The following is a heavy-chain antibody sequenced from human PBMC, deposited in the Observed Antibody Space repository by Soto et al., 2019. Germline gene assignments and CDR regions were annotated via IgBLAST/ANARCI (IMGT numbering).Heavy chain of an antibody. V-gene: IGHV3-30*18. CDR2: ISYDGSNK. CDR1: GFTFSSYG. Sequence: PGGSLRLSCAAFGFTFSSYGMHWVRQAPGKGLEWVAVISYDGSNKYYADSVKGRFTISRDNSKNTLYLQMNSLRAEDTAVYYCAKDRWLVFFAEAQIDYWGQGTLVTVSS. D-gene: IGHD6-19*01. J-gene: IGHJ4*02. CDR3: AKDRWLVFFAEAQIDY.